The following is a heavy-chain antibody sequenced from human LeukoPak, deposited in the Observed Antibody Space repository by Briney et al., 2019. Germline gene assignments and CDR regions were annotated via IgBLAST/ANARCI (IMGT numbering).Heavy chain of an antibody. CDR1: GGSISSYY. D-gene: IGHD6-13*01. V-gene: IGHV4-59*01. CDR3: ARDKSLRGRWYGNDY. CDR2: IYYSGST. J-gene: IGHJ4*02. Sequence: SETLSLTCTVSGGSISSYYWSWIRQPPGKGLEWIGYIYYSGSTSYNPSLKSRVTISVDTSKNQFSLKLSSVTAADTAVYYCARDKSLRGRWYGNDYWGQGAQVTVSS.